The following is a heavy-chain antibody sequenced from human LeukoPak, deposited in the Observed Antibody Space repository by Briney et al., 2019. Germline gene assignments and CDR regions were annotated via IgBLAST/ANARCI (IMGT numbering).Heavy chain of an antibody. CDR3: ARDRRLIAAAGMSGMDV. V-gene: IGHV7-4-1*02. J-gene: IGHJ6*02. CDR2: INTNTGNP. CDR1: GYTFTSYA. Sequence: APVKVSCKASGYTFTSYAMNWVRQAPGQGLEWMGWINTNTGNPTYAQGFTGRFVFSLDTSVSTAYLQISSLKAEDTAVYYCARDRRLIAAAGMSGMDVWGQGTTVTVSS. D-gene: IGHD6-13*01.